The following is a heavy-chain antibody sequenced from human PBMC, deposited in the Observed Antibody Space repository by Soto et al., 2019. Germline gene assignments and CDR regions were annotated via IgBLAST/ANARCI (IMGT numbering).Heavy chain of an antibody. D-gene: IGHD6-19*01. V-gene: IGHV2-5*02. J-gene: IGHJ4*02. CDR2: IYWDDDK. CDR3: AHIVVAGLGYYFDY. Sequence: SGPTLVNPTQTLTLTCTFSGFSLSSTRMAVGWIRQPPGKALEWLALIYWDDDKRYSPFLKSRLTITKDTSKNQVVLTMSNTDPVDTARYYCAHIVVAGLGYYFDYWGQGTLVTV. CDR1: GFSLSSTRMA.